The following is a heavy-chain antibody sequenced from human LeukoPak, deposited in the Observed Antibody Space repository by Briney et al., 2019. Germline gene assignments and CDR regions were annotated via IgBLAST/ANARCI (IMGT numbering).Heavy chain of an antibody. CDR3: ARDQGIRYFDLLLWVFDY. Sequence: GRSLRLSCAASGFTFSSYGMHWVRQAPGKGLEWVAVIWYDGSNKYYADSVKGRFTISRDNSKNTLYLQMNSLRAEDTAVYYCARDQGIRYFDLLLWVFDYWGQGTLVTVSS. V-gene: IGHV3-33*01. CDR1: GFTFSSYG. CDR2: IWYDGSNK. D-gene: IGHD3-9*01. J-gene: IGHJ4*02.